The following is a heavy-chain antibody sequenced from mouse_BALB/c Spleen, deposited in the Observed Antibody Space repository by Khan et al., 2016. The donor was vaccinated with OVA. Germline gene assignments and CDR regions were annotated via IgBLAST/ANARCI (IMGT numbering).Heavy chain of an antibody. CDR3: SRWAATSWVAY. D-gene: IGHD1-2*01. CDR1: GYTFTNYG. J-gene: IGHJ3*01. V-gene: IGHV9-3-1*01. Sequence: QIQLVQSGPELKKPGETVKISCKASGYTFTNYGMNWVKQAPGKGLKWMGWINTSTGEPTYADDFKGRFTFSLETSASSAYLQNNNRKKKYTATYFCSRWAATSWVAYWVQGTLVTVSA. CDR2: INTSTGEP.